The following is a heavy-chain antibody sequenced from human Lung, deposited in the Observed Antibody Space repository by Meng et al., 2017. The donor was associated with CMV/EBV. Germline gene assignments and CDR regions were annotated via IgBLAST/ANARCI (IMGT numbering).Heavy chain of an antibody. Sequence: QLEGPAPGLGKPSGPLSLTCAVSGGSIGISTWWSWVRQPPGKGLEWIGEIYHSGGTNYNPSLRGRVTISLDKSKNQFSLTLRSVTAADTAVYYCARDPYATGWAGWGQGTLVTVSS. CDR1: GGSIGISTW. CDR2: IYHSGGT. D-gene: IGHD6-19*01. J-gene: IGHJ4*02. V-gene: IGHV4-4*02. CDR3: ARDPYATGWAG.